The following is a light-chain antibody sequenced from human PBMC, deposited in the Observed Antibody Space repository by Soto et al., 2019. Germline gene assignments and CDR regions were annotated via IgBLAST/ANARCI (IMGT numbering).Light chain of an antibody. J-gene: IGLJ2*01. Sequence: SVLTQPASVSGSPGQSITISCTGTSSDVGGYNYVSWYQQHPGKAPKLMIYDVSNRPLGVSNRFSGSKSGNTASLTISGLQAEDEADYYCSSYTSSSTLVFGGGTQLTVL. CDR3: SSYTSSSTLV. CDR1: SSDVGGYNY. CDR2: DVS. V-gene: IGLV2-14*01.